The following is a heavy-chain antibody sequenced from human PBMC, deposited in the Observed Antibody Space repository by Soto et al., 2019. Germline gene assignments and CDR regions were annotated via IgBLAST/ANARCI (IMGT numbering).Heavy chain of an antibody. CDR1: GFTFSSYG. D-gene: IGHD6-13*01. V-gene: IGHV3-33*01. J-gene: IGHJ4*02. CDR3: ARWGIAAGDY. CDR2: IWYDGNNK. Sequence: QVQLVESGGGVVQPGRSLRLSCAASGFTFSSYGMHWVRQAPGKGLEWGAVIWYDGNNKYYADSVKGRFTISRDNSKNTLYLQMNSLRAEDTAVYYCARWGIAAGDYWGQGTLVTVSS.